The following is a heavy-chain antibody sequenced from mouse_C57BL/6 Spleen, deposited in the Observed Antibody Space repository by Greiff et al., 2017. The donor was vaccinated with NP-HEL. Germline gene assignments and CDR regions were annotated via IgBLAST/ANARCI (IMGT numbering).Heavy chain of an antibody. CDR2: IYPRSGNT. CDR3: ARGGHYDYDDGDYAMDY. V-gene: IGHV1-81*01. J-gene: IGHJ4*01. Sequence: QVQLQQSGAELARPGASVKLSCKASGYTFTSYGISWVKQRTGQGLEWIGEIYPRSGNTYYNEKFKGKATLTADKSSSTAYMELRSLTSEDSAVYFCARGGHYDYDDGDYAMDYWGQGTSVTVSS. D-gene: IGHD2-4*01. CDR1: GYTFTSYG.